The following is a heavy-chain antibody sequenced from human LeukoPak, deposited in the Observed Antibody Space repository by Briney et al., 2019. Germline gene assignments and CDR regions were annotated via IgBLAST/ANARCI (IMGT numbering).Heavy chain of an antibody. Sequence: SETLSLTCTVSGGSISSSSYYWGWIRQPPGKGLEWIGSIYYSGSTYYNPSLKSRVTISVDTSKNQFSLKLSSVTAADTAVYYCARALPYDSSGRGPFDCWGQGTVVTVSS. J-gene: IGHJ4*02. CDR1: GGSISSSSYY. CDR2: IYYSGST. V-gene: IGHV4-39*01. CDR3: ARALPYDSSGRGPFDC. D-gene: IGHD3-22*01.